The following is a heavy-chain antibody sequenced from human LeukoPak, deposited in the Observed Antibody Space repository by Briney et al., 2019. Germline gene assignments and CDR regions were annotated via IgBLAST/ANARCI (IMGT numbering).Heavy chain of an antibody. CDR3: ARDPWRREGSHDY. CDR2: ISSSSSYI. CDR1: GFTFSSYS. Sequence: GGSLRLSCAASGFTFSSYSMNWVRQAPGKGLEWVSSISSSSSYIYYADSVKGRFTISRDNAKNSLYLQMNSLRAEDTAVYYCARDPWRREGSHDYWGQGTLVTVSS. J-gene: IGHJ4*02. V-gene: IGHV3-21*01. D-gene: IGHD5-12*01.